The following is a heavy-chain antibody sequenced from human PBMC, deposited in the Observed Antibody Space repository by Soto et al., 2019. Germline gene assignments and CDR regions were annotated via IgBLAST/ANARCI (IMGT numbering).Heavy chain of an antibody. CDR3: AKDSGNGMDV. D-gene: IGHD1-26*01. V-gene: IGHV3-23*01. CDR1: GFTFSSYA. Sequence: GGSLRFSCAASGFTFSSYAMSWVRQAPGKGLEWVSAISGGGGSTYSADSVKGRFTISRDNSKNTLYLQMNSLRAEDTAVYYCAKDSGNGMDVWGQGTTVTVSS. J-gene: IGHJ6*02. CDR2: ISGGGGST.